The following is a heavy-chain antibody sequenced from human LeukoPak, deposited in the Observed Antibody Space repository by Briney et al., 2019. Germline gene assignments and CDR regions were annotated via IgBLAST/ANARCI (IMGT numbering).Heavy chain of an antibody. CDR1: GFTFSSYW. D-gene: IGHD3-10*01. CDR2: IKQDGSEK. Sequence: GGSLRLSCAASGFTFSSYWMSWVRQAPGKGLEWVANIKQDGSEKYYVDSVKGRFTISRDNAKNSLYLQMNSLRAEDTAVYYCAREEGVLLWFGEYCFDYWGQGTLVTVSS. V-gene: IGHV3-7*01. J-gene: IGHJ4*02. CDR3: AREEGVLLWFGEYCFDY.